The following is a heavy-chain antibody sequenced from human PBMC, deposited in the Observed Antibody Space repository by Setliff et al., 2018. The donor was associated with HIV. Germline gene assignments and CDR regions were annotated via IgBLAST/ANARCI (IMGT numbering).Heavy chain of an antibody. CDR1: GGSISSSHYY. CDR2: VHYSGST. D-gene: IGHD6-6*01. J-gene: IGHJ6*03. V-gene: IGHV4-39*01. Sequence: PSETLSLTCTVSGGSISSSHYYWGWIRQPPGKGLEWIGSVHYSGSTYYIPSLKSRGTISADTSKNQFSLKLSSVTAADTAVYFCARQEIGSSSYYYYMDVWGKGTTVTVSS. CDR3: ARQEIGSSSYYYYMDV.